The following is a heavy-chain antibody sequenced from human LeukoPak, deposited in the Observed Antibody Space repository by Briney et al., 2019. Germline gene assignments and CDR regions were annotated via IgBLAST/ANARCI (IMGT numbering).Heavy chain of an antibody. CDR1: GYSFTSYY. J-gene: IGHJ4*02. Sequence: ASVKVSCKASGYSFTSYYMYWVRQTPGQGLEWMGGINPSGGSTSYAQKFQGRVTMTRDTSTNTVYIELNSLRSDDTAVYYCAREGPYCSEFTCYVDCWGQGTLVTVSS. V-gene: IGHV1-46*01. CDR3: AREGPYCSEFTCYVDC. CDR2: INPSGGST. D-gene: IGHD2-15*01.